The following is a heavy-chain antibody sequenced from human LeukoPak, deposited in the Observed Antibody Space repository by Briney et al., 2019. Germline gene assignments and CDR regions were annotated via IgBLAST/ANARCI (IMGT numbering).Heavy chain of an antibody. CDR1: GYSFTSYW. V-gene: IGHV5-51*01. CDR3: ARRVPGHRGRVPYYFDY. D-gene: IGHD2-2*01. Sequence: HGESLKISCKGSGYSFTSYWIGWVRQMPGKGLEWMGIIYPGDSDTRCSPSFQGQVTISADKSISTAYLQWSSLKASDTAMYYCARRVPGHRGRVPYYFDYWGQGTLVTVSS. CDR2: IYPGDSDT. J-gene: IGHJ4*02.